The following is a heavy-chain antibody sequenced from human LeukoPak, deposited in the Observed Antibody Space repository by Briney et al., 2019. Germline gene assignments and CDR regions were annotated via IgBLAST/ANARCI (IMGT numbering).Heavy chain of an antibody. Sequence: PWGSLTLSCAASGFTFDDYTMHWVCQAPGKGLEWVSLITWDGGSTYYADSVEGRFTISRDNRKTSLYLQMNTLRTEDTALYYCAKGPVSAIVGATTLDYWGQEALGTASS. V-gene: IGHV3-43*01. CDR2: ITWDGGST. CDR1: GFTFDDYT. CDR3: AKGPVSAIVGATTLDY. D-gene: IGHD1-26*01. J-gene: IGHJ4*02.